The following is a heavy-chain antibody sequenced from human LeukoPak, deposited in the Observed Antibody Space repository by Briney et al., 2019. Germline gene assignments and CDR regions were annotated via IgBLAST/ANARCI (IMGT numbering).Heavy chain of an antibody. J-gene: IGHJ4*02. D-gene: IGHD1-1*01. CDR3: ARYTTLAAPGWFDC. Sequence: GGSLRLSCAASGFTFRRYWMTWVRQAPGKGLEWVANIKENGSEKYYVDSVKGRFTISRDQAKNSLFLQMNSLRAEDTAVYYCARYTTLAAPGWFDCWGQGTLVTVSS. CDR2: IKENGSEK. CDR1: GFTFRRYW. V-gene: IGHV3-7*01.